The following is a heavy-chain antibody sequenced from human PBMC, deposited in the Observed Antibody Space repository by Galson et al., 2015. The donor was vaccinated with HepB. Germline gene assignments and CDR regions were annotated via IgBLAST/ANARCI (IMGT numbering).Heavy chain of an antibody. CDR3: ARGHIVVVPAAPTSKYYMDV. CDR2: INHSGST. Sequence: ETLSLTCAVYGGSFSGYYWSWIRQPPGKGLGWIGEINHSGSTNYNPSLKSRVTISVDTSKNQFSLKLSSVTAADTAVYHCARGHIVVVPAAPTSKYYMDVWGKGTTVTVSS. CDR1: GGSFSGYY. D-gene: IGHD2-2*01. V-gene: IGHV4-34*01. J-gene: IGHJ6*03.